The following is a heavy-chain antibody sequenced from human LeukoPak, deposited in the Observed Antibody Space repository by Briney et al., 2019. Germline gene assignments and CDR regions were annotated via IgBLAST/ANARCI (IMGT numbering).Heavy chain of an antibody. CDR3: ARDLAWGAY. Sequence: PGGSLRLSCVASGFTFSTYTMSWVRQAPGKGLEWVSSITSSNSSIYSADSVKGRLTISRDNAKNSLYLEMNSLRDEDTAVYYCARDLAWGAYWGQGTLVTVSS. J-gene: IGHJ4*02. CDR2: ITSSNSSI. V-gene: IGHV3-21*01. CDR1: GFTFSTYT. D-gene: IGHD4/OR15-4a*01.